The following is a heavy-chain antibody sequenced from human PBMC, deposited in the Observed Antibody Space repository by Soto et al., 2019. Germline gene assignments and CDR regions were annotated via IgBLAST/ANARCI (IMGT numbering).Heavy chain of an antibody. CDR3: TRDLLAAAVVNYYYYGMDV. CDR2: IRSKAYGGTT. D-gene: IGHD6-13*01. J-gene: IGHJ6*02. Sequence: GGSLRLSCTASGFTFGDYAMSWFRQAPGKGLKWVGFIRSKAYGGTTEYAASVKGRFTISRDDSKSIAYLQMNSLKTEDTAVYYCTRDLLAAAVVNYYYYGMDVWGQGTTVTVSS. CDR1: GFTFGDYA. V-gene: IGHV3-49*03.